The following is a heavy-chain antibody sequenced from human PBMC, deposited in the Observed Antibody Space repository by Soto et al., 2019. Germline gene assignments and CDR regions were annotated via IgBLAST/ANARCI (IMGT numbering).Heavy chain of an antibody. D-gene: IGHD3-16*02. CDR3: ARLDYYDYIWGSYRREENWFDP. J-gene: IGHJ5*02. V-gene: IGHV1-46*03. Sequence: GASVKVSCKASGYTFISYYMHWVRQAPGQGLEWMGIINPSGGSTSYAQKFQGRVTMTRDTSTSTVYMELSSLRSEDTAVYYCARLDYYDYIWGSYRREENWFDPWGQGTLVTVSS. CDR1: GYTFISYY. CDR2: INPSGGST.